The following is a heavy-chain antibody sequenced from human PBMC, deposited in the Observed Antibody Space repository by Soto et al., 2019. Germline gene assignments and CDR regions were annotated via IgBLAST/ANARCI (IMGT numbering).Heavy chain of an antibody. D-gene: IGHD3-9*01. V-gene: IGHV4-34*01. Sequence: SETLSLTCAVYGGSFIGYYWSWIRQPPGKGLEWIGEINHSGSTNYNPSLKSRVTISVDTSKNQFSLKLSSVTAADTAVYYCATTYDYDILTGYPGSWGQGTLVTVSS. CDR3: ATTYDYDILTGYPGS. J-gene: IGHJ4*02. CDR1: GGSFIGYY. CDR2: INHSGST.